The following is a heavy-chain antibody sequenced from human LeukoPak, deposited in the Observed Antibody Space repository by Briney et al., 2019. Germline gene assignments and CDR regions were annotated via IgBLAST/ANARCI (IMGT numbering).Heavy chain of an antibody. CDR1: GFTFGDYA. J-gene: IGHJ4*02. CDR2: IRSKAYGGTT. D-gene: IGHD3-22*01. CDR3: TRAPETYYYDSSGYYWDY. Sequence: GGSLRLSCTASGFTFGDYAMSWFRQAPGKGLEWVGFIRSKAYGGTTEYAASVKGRFTISRDDSKSIAYLQMNSLKTEDTAVYYCTRAPETYYYDSSGYYWDYWGQGTLVTVSS. V-gene: IGHV3-49*03.